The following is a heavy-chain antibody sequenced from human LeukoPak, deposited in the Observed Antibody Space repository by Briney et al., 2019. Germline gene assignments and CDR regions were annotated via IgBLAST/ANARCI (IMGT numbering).Heavy chain of an antibody. CDR1: GGTFSSYA. Sequence: SVKVSCKASGGTFSSYAISWVRQAPGQGLEWMGGIIPIFGTANYAQKFQGRVTITADESTSTAYMELSSLRSEDTAVYYCARARMYYDILTGYLPHYFDYWGQGTLVTVSS. J-gene: IGHJ4*02. V-gene: IGHV1-69*13. CDR3: ARARMYYDILTGYLPHYFDY. D-gene: IGHD3-9*01. CDR2: IIPIFGTA.